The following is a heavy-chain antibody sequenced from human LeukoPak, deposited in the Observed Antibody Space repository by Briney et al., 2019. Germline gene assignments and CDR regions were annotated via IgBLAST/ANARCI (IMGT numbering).Heavy chain of an antibody. J-gene: IGHJ4*02. CDR2: ISDSGGST. Sequence: PGGSLRLSCAASGFTFRSYAMSWVRQAPGKGLEWVSSISDSGGSTYYADSVKGRFTISRDNSKNTLYLQMNSLRAEDTAIYYCTKDSWGFDYWGQGSLVTVSS. V-gene: IGHV3-23*01. CDR1: GFTFRSYA. D-gene: IGHD3-16*01. CDR3: TKDSWGFDY.